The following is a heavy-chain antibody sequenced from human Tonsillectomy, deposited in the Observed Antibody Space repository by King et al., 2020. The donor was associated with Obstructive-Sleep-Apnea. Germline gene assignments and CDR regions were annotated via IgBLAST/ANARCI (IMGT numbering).Heavy chain of an antibody. Sequence: VQLVESGGGVVQPGRSLTLSCAASGFTFSHYAIHLVRQAPGKGLEWVSLITYDGSDEYYADSVKGRFTISRDNSRNTLFLQMNSLKIEETAVYYCARDDLHEMGEYFAYWGQGTLVTVSS. CDR2: ITYDGSDE. V-gene: IGHV3-30*04. CDR1: GFTFSHYA. J-gene: IGHJ4*02. CDR3: ARDDLHEMGEYFAY. D-gene: IGHD5-24*01.